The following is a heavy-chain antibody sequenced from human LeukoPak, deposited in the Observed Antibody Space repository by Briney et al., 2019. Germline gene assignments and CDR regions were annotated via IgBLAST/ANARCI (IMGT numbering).Heavy chain of an antibody. Sequence: GGSLRLSCAGSGFTFGGYGMHWFRQAPGKGLVWVAVIAYDGSRAFYADSVKGRFTISRDNSKNTMSVQMDDLRAEDTAVYYCTRYNNDYVDYWGQGTLVTVSS. V-gene: IGHV3-33*01. D-gene: IGHD1-14*01. CDR1: GFTFGGYG. CDR3: TRYNNDYVDY. CDR2: IAYDGSRA. J-gene: IGHJ4*02.